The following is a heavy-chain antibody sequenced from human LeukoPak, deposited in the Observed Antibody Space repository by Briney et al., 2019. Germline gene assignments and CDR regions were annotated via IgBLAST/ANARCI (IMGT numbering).Heavy chain of an antibody. CDR1: GGSFSGYY. D-gene: IGHD3-22*01. CDR3: ARGSSGYYPRFDY. Sequence: PSETLSLTCAVYGGSFSGYYWSWIRQPPGKGLEWIGEINHSGSTNYNPSLKSRVTISVDTSKNQFSLKLSSVTAADTAVYYCARGSSGYYPRFDYWGQGTLVTVSS. J-gene: IGHJ4*02. CDR2: INHSGST. V-gene: IGHV4-34*01.